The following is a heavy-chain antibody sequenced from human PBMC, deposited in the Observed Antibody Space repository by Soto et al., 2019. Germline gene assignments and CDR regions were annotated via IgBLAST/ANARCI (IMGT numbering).Heavy chain of an antibody. CDR1: GGTFSSYA. D-gene: IGHD3-22*01. V-gene: IGHV1-69*13. Sequence: ASVKVSCKASGGTFSSYAISWVRQAPGQGLEWMGGIIPIFGTANYAQKFQGRVTITADESTSTAYMELSSLRSEDTAVYYCARVNYYDSSGYYYDPRAAFDVWGQGTMVTVSS. CDR3: ARVNYYDSSGYYYDPRAAFDV. CDR2: IIPIFGTA. J-gene: IGHJ3*01.